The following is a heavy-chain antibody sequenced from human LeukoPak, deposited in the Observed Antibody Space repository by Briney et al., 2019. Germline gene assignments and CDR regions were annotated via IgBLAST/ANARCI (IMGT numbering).Heavy chain of an antibody. D-gene: IGHD2-2*01. CDR1: GYTFTGYY. CDR2: INPNSGGT. J-gene: IGHJ4*02. V-gene: IGHV1-2*02. Sequence: ASVKVSCKASGYTFTGYYMHWVRQAPGQGLEWMGWINPNSGGTNYAQKFQGRVTMTRDTSISTAYMELSRLRSDDTAVYYCVRGRTKYCSSTSCPLDYWGQGTLVTVSS. CDR3: VRGRTKYCSSTSCPLDY.